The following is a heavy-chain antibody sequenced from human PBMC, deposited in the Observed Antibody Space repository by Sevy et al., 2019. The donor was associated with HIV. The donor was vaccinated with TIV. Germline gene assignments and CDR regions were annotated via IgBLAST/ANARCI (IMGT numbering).Heavy chain of an antibody. CDR2: INPNSGGT. CDR3: ARDTPHCSGGSCLNWFDP. J-gene: IGHJ5*02. D-gene: IGHD2-15*01. CDR1: GYTFTGYY. Sequence: ASVKVSCKASGYTFTGYYMHWVRQAPGQGLEWMGWINPNSGGTNYAKKFQGRVTMTRDTSISTAYMELSRLGSDDTAVYYCARDTPHCSGGSCLNWFDPWGQGTLVTVSS. V-gene: IGHV1-2*02.